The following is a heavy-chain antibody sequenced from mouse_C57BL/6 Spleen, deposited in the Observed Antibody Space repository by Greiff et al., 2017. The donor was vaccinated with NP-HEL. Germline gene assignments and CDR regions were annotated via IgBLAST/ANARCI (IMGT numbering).Heavy chain of an antibody. CDR2: IYPGSGNT. V-gene: IGHV1-66*01. CDR3: ARREDYYDFDY. D-gene: IGHD1-1*01. CDR1: GYSFTSYY. J-gene: IGHJ2*01. Sequence: QVHVKQSGPELVKPGASVKISCKASGYSFTSYYIHWVKQRPGQGLEWIGWIYPGSGNTKYNEKFKGKATLTADTSSSTAYMQLSSLTSEDSAVYYCARREDYYDFDYWGQGTTLTVSS.